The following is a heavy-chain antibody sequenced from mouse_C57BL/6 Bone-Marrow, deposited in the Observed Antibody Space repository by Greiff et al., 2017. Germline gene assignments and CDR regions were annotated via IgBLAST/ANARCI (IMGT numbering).Heavy chain of an antibody. CDR3: ARGWYGSSYFDY. CDR2: IYPGDGDT. V-gene: IGHV1-80*01. Sequence: QVHVKQSGAELVKPGASVKISCKASGYAFSSYWMNWVKQRPGKGLEWIGKIYPGDGDTNYNGKFKGKATLTADKSSSTAYMQLSSLTSEDSAVYFCARGWYGSSYFDYWGQGTTLTVSS. CDR1: GYAFSSYW. D-gene: IGHD1-1*01. J-gene: IGHJ2*01.